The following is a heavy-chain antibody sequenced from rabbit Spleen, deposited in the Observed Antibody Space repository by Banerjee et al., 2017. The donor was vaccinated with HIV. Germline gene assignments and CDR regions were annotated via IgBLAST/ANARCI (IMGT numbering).Heavy chain of an antibody. J-gene: IGHJ4*01. V-gene: IGHV1S45*01. CDR3: SRGYSYSYVGVAYVTDYFNL. D-gene: IGHD6-1*01. CDR1: GFSFSNKAV. Sequence: QEQLVESGGGLVKPEGSLKLSCTASGFSFSNKAVMCWVRQAPGKGLEWIACINAITGKALYASWAKGRFSFSKTSSTTVTLQMTSLTAADTATYFCSRGYSYSYVGVAYVTDYFNLWGQGTLVTVS. CDR2: INAITGKA.